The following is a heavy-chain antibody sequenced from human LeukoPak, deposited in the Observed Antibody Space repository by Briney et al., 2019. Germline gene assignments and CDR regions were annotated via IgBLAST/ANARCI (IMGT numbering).Heavy chain of an antibody. CDR3: ARVRGDFETD. CDR1: GGSISSYY. J-gene: IGHJ1*01. D-gene: IGHD3-16*01. Sequence: PSETLSLTCSVSGGSISSYYWTWIRQPPGKGLEWFGYRYYSGSTTYNPSLKSRVTISVDTSKSQFSLKLISVTAADTAIYYCARVRGDFETDRGQGTLVTVSS. CDR2: RYYSGST. V-gene: IGHV4-59*01.